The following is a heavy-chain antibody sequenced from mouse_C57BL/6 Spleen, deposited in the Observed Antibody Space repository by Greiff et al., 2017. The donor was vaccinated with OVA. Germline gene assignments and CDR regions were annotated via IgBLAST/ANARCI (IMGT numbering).Heavy chain of an antibody. Sequence: QVQLKQSGAELARPGASVKLSCKASGYTFTSYGISWVKQRTGQGLEWIGEIYPRSGNTYYNEKFKGKATLTADKSSSTAYMELRSLTSEDSAVYFCARGVAGVYAMDYWGQGTSVTVSS. CDR1: GYTFTSYG. CDR2: IYPRSGNT. J-gene: IGHJ4*01. CDR3: ARGVAGVYAMDY. D-gene: IGHD1-1*02. V-gene: IGHV1-81*01.